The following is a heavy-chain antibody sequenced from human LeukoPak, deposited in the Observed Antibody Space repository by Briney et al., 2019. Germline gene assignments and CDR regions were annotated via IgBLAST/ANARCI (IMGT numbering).Heavy chain of an antibody. CDR3: ARGEGRIDYGDYAYYFDY. CDR1: GYTFTGYY. D-gene: IGHD4-17*01. J-gene: IGHJ4*02. Sequence: ASVKVSCKASGYTFTGYYMHWVRQAPGQGLEWMGWINPNSGGTNYAQKFQGRVTMTRDTSISTAYMELSRLRSDDTAVYYCARGEGRIDYGDYAYYFDYWGQGTLVTVSS. V-gene: IGHV1-2*02. CDR2: INPNSGGT.